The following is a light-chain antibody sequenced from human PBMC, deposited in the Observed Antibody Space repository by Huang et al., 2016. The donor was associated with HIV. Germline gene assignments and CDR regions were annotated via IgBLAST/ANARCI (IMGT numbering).Light chain of an antibody. CDR1: QSVSTY. Sequence: EIVLTQSPATLSLSPGERATLSCRASQSVSTYLAWYQQKPGQAPRLLIYDASNRATGIPARFSGSGCGTDFTLTISNLEPEDFAVYYCQQRSNWPPMYTFGQGTKLEIK. V-gene: IGKV3-11*01. J-gene: IGKJ2*01. CDR2: DAS. CDR3: QQRSNWPPMYT.